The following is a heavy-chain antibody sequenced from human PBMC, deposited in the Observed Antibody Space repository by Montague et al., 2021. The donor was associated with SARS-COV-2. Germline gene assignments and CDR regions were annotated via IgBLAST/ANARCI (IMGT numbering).Heavy chain of an antibody. CDR2: FYSRST. Sequence: SETLSLTCTVSGASINSRYWSWIRQPPGRGLEWIGYFYSRSTKYDPPLKSRVTISVDTSKSQFSVKVTSVTAADTAVYYCARQGGSNYGWFDPWGQGTLVTVSS. V-gene: IGHV4-59*08. CDR3: ARQGGSNYGWFDP. CDR1: GASINSRY. J-gene: IGHJ5*02. D-gene: IGHD1-26*01.